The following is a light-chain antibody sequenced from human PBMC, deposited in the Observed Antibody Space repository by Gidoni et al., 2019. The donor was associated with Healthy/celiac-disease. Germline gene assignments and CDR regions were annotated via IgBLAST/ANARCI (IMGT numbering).Light chain of an antibody. V-gene: IGKV3-15*01. CDR3: QQYNNWPPIT. CDR2: GAS. Sequence: EIVMTQSPATLSVSPGERATLSCRASRSVSINLAWYQQIPGQAPRLLIYGASTRATGIPARFSGSGSGTEFTLTISSLQSEDFAVYFCQQYNNWPPITFGPGNKSGYQT. J-gene: IGKJ3*01. CDR1: RSVSIN.